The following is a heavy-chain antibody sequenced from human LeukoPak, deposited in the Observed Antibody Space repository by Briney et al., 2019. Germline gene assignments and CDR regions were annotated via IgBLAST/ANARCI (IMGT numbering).Heavy chain of an antibody. D-gene: IGHD3-22*01. J-gene: IGHJ4*02. CDR2: ISGSGGST. Sequence: GGSLRLSCAASGFTFSSYAMSWVRQAPGKGLEWVSAISGSGGSTYYADSVKGRFTISRDNAKNSLYPQMNSLRAEDTAVYYCARASKGSSGYLAALDYWGQGTLVTVSS. V-gene: IGHV3-23*01. CDR3: ARASKGSSGYLAALDY. CDR1: GFTFSSYA.